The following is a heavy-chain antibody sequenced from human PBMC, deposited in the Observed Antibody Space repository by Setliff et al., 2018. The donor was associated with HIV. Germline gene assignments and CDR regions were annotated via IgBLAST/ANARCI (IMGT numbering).Heavy chain of an antibody. CDR1: GFTFSNAW. CDR3: ARKYYYDSSGYYSFDY. J-gene: IGHJ4*02. V-gene: IGHV3-53*01. D-gene: IGHD3-22*01. CDR2: IYSGGST. Sequence: GGSLRLSCAASGFTFSNAWMNWVRQAPGKGLEWVSVIYSGGSTYYADSVRGRFTISRGNSKNTLYLQMNSLRAEDTALYYCARKYYYDSSGYYSFDYWGQGALVTVSS.